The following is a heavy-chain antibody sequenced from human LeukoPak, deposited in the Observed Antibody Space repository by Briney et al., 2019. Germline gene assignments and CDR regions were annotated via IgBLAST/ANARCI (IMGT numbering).Heavy chain of an antibody. CDR3: ANGKNSGWSNYFDY. Sequence: GGSLRLSCAPSGFTFSSYAMSWVRQAPGKGLEWVSAISGSGGSTYYADSVKGRFTISRDNSKNTLYLQMNSLRAEDTAVYYCANGKNSGWSNYFDYWGQGTLVTVSS. D-gene: IGHD6-19*01. J-gene: IGHJ4*02. V-gene: IGHV3-23*01. CDR2: ISGSGGST. CDR1: GFTFSSYA.